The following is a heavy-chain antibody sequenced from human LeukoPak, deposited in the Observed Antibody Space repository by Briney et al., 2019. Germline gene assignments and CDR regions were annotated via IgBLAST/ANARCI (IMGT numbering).Heavy chain of an antibody. J-gene: IGHJ4*02. D-gene: IGHD3-10*01. V-gene: IGHV3-23*01. CDR1: GFSLSTNA. CDR3: ARRGGRNGWGDFDY. CDR2: ISVSGDST. Sequence: GGSLRLSCAASGFSLSTNAMTWVRQAPGKGLEWVSTISVSGDSTFYADSVRGRFTISRDTSKNSLSLHMNSLRAEDTAVYFCARRGGRNGWGDFDYWGQGTLVTVSS.